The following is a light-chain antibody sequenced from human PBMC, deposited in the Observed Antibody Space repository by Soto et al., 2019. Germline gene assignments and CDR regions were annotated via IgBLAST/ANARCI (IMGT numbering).Light chain of an antibody. CDR2: EVS. J-gene: IGLJ2*01. Sequence: QSVLTQPASVSGSPGQSITLSCTGTSSDVGGYDYVSWYQHHPGKAPKLMIYEVSNRPSGISNRFSGSKSGNTASLTISGLQAEDEADYYCSSYTTTSTQVFGVGTKLTVL. CDR3: SSYTTTSTQV. V-gene: IGLV2-14*01. CDR1: SSDVGGYDY.